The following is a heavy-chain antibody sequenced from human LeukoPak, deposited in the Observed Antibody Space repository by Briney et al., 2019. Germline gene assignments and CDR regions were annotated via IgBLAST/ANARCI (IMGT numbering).Heavy chain of an antibody. D-gene: IGHD5-18*01. CDR3: ARTGDSGFYMDV. CDR2: IYPQDSDT. V-gene: IGHV5-51*01. J-gene: IGHJ6*03. CDR1: GYTFRSHW. Sequence: GESLKISCRGSGYTFRSHWIGWVRQMPGKGLEWMAIIYPQDSDTGYSPSFQGQVTISADKSKNIAYLQWSSLKASDTAIYFCARTGDSGFYMDVWGQGTTVTVSS.